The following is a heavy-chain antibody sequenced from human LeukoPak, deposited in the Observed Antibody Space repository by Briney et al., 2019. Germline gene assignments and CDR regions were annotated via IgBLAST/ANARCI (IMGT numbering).Heavy chain of an antibody. CDR3: ARDRDSYGYGAHWYFDL. D-gene: IGHD5-18*01. V-gene: IGHV1-46*03. CDR2: INPSGGST. J-gene: IGHJ2*01. Sequence: ASAKVSCKASGYTFTSYYMHWVRQAPGQGLEWMGIINPSGGSTSYAQKFQGRVTMTRDTSTSTVYMELSSLRSEDTAVYYCARDRDSYGYGAHWYFDLWGRGTLVTVSS. CDR1: GYTFTSYY.